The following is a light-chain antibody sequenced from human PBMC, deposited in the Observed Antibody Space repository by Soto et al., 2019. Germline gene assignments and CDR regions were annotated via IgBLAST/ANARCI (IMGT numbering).Light chain of an antibody. CDR2: GNS. J-gene: IGLJ1*01. Sequence: QSVLTQPPSVSGAPGQRVTISCTGSSSNIGAGYDVHWYQQLPGTAPKLLISGNSNRPSGVPDRFSGSKSGTSASLASTGLQAEDEADYYCQSYDSSLSGVVFGTGTKLTVL. CDR3: QSYDSSLSGVV. V-gene: IGLV1-40*01. CDR1: SSNIGAGYD.